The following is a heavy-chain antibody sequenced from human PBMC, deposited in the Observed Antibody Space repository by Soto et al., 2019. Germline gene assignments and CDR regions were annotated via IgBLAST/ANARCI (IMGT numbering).Heavy chain of an antibody. CDR2: INHSGST. V-gene: IGHV4-34*01. J-gene: IGHJ6*02. Sequence: QVQLQQWGAGLLKPSETLSLTCDVYGGSLSGYYGNWIRQSPGKGLVWMGEINHSGSTNYNPSLKSRVTRAIDTSKNQCSLKLSSLTAADTAVYYCARTRNLDVWGQGTTVIVSS. CDR3: ARTRNLDV. D-gene: IGHD1-1*01. CDR1: GGSLSGYY.